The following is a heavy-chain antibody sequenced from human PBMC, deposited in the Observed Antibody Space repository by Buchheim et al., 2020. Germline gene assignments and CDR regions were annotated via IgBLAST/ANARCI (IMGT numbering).Heavy chain of an antibody. CDR1: GFTFDDYA. CDR2: ISWDGGST. D-gene: IGHD4-17*01. CDR3: AKDISTESTHYYYGMDV. J-gene: IGHJ6*02. V-gene: IGHV3-43D*03. Sequence: EVQLVESGGVVVQPGGSLRLSCAASGFTFDDYAMHWVRQAPGKGLEWVSLISWDGGSTYYADSVKGRFTISRDNSKNSLYLQMNSLRAEDTALYYCAKDISTESTHYYYGMDVWGQGTT.